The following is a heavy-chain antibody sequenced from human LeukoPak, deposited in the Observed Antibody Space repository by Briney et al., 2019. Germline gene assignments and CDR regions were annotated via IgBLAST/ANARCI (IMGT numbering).Heavy chain of an antibody. D-gene: IGHD3-10*01. CDR3: AGPGAGDLDY. V-gene: IGHV4-34*01. Sequence: PSETLSLTCAVYGGPFGVYYWSWVRQPPGKGLEWIGEINHSGSTNYDPSLKSRVTISVDTSKNHFSLKLSSVIAADTAVYYCAGPGAGDLDYWGQGTLVTVSS. CDR1: GGPFGVYY. J-gene: IGHJ4*02. CDR2: INHSGST.